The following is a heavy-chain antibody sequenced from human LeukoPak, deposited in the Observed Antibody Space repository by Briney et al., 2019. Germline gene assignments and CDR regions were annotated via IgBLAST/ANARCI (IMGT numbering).Heavy chain of an antibody. CDR1: GFTFSSYA. Sequence: GGSLRLSCAASGFTFSSYAMSWVRQAPGKGLEWVSAISGSGGSTYYADSVKGRFTISRDNSKNTLYLQMNSLRAEDTAVYYCATFIVVVPAAIMTNDAFDIWGQGTMVTVSS. CDR2: ISGSGGST. D-gene: IGHD2-2*01. CDR3: ATFIVVVPAAIMTNDAFDI. J-gene: IGHJ3*02. V-gene: IGHV3-23*01.